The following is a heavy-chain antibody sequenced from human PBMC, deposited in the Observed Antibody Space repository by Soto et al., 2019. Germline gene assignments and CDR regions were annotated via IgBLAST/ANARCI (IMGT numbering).Heavy chain of an antibody. V-gene: IGHV3-33*01. CDR1: GFTFSSYG. CDR3: ARDSYYYDSSGHEYDY. J-gene: IGHJ4*02. Sequence: GGSLRLSCAASGFTFSSYGMHWVRQAPGKGLEWVAVIWYDGSNKYYADSVKGRFTISRDNSKNTLYLQMNSLRAEDTAVYYCARDSYYYDSSGHEYDYWGQGTLVTVSS. CDR2: IWYDGSNK. D-gene: IGHD3-22*01.